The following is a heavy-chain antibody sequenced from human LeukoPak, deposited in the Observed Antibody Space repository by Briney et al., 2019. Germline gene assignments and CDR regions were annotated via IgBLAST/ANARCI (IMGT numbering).Heavy chain of an antibody. CDR1: GFTFSSYA. D-gene: IGHD2-2*01. Sequence: GGSLRLSCAASGFTFSSYAMSWVRQAPGKGLEWVSAISGSGGSTYYADSVKGRFTISRDNSKNTLYLQMNSLRAEDTALYYCARAYCSTTGCQRYYYYGMDVWGQGTTVTVSS. J-gene: IGHJ6*02. V-gene: IGHV3-23*01. CDR2: ISGSGGST. CDR3: ARAYCSTTGCQRYYYYGMDV.